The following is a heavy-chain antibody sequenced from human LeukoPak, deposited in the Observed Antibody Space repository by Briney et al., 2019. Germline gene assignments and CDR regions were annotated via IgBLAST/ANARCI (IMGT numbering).Heavy chain of an antibody. J-gene: IGHJ3*02. CDR2: ISYDGSNK. V-gene: IGHV3-30-3*01. Sequence: GRSLRLSCAASGFTFSSYAMHWVRQAPGKGLEWVAVISYDGSNKYYADSVKGRFTISRDDSKNTLYLQMNSLRAEDTAVYYCARARADYYDSSGYWDAFDIWGQGTMVTVSS. D-gene: IGHD3-22*01. CDR3: ARARADYYDSSGYWDAFDI. CDR1: GFTFSSYA.